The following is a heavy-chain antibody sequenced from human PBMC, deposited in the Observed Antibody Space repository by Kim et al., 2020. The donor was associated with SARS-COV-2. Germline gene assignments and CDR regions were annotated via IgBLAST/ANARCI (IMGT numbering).Heavy chain of an antibody. Sequence: SETLSLTCTVSGGSISSSSYYWGWIRQPPGKGLEWIGSIYYSGSTYYNPSLKSRVTISVDTSKNQFSLKLSSVTAADTAVYYCARLPGYSAYDLGGWFDPWGQGTLVTVSS. J-gene: IGHJ5*02. CDR2: IYYSGST. CDR1: GGSISSSSYY. V-gene: IGHV4-39*01. D-gene: IGHD5-12*01. CDR3: ARLPGYSAYDLGGWFDP.